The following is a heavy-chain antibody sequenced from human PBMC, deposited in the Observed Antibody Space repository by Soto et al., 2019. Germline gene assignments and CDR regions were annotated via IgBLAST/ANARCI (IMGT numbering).Heavy chain of an antibody. CDR3: VREASSSGLHLDH. J-gene: IGHJ4*02. V-gene: IGHV3-23*01. D-gene: IGHD6-6*01. CDR1: GFIFSNYA. CDR2: ISGSGSST. Sequence: PGRSLRLSCAASGFIFSNYAMSRVLQAPGKGLEWVSFISGSGSSTYYADSGKGRFTISRGTSKNTLYLQMNSLRAEDAAVYYCVREASSSGLHLDHWGRGTLVTVSS.